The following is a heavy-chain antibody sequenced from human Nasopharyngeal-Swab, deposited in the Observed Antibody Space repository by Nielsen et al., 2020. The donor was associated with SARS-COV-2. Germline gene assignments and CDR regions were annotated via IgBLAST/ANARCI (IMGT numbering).Heavy chain of an antibody. CDR3: AKARAGRYPQSRILDN. CDR1: GFTFSSYA. CDR2: ISYDGSNK. D-gene: IGHD2-21*01. V-gene: IGHV3-30-3*01. J-gene: IGHJ4*02. Sequence: GESLKISCAASGFTFSSYAMHWVRQAPGKGLEWVAVISYDGSNKYYADSVKGRFTISRDNSKNTLYLQMNSLRAEDTAVYYCAKARAGRYPQSRILDNWAQGTLVTVSA.